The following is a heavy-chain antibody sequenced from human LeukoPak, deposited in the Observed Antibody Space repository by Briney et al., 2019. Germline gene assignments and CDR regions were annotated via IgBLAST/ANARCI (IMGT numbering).Heavy chain of an antibody. Sequence: SETLSLTCTVSGGSISSYYWSWIRQPPGKGLEWIGYIYSSGSTNYNPSLESRVTISVDTSKNQFSLKLSSVTAADTAVYYCARQGDYYDSSVSSPWFDYWGQGTLVTVSS. V-gene: IGHV4-59*08. CDR3: ARQGDYYDSSVSSPWFDY. CDR1: GGSISSYY. CDR2: IYSSGST. J-gene: IGHJ4*02. D-gene: IGHD3-22*01.